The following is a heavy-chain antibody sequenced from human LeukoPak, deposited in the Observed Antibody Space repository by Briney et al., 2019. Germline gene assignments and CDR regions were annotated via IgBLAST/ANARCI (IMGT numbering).Heavy chain of an antibody. CDR2: IKQDGSEK. CDR3: ASVYYYDSSGYSYYFDY. CDR1: GFIVSSNY. J-gene: IGHJ4*02. D-gene: IGHD3-22*01. V-gene: IGHV3-7*05. Sequence: GGSLRLSCAASGFIVSSNYMSWVRQAPGKGLEWVANIKQDGSEKYYVDSVKGRFTISRDNAKNSLYLQMNSLRAEDTAVYYCASVYYYDSSGYSYYFDYWGQGTLVTVSS.